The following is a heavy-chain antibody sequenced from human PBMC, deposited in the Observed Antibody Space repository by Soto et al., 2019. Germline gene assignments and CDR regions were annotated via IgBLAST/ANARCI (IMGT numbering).Heavy chain of an antibody. J-gene: IGHJ4*02. CDR3: AKRSSSSTFDY. Sequence: EVQLLESGGGLVQPGESLRLSCAASGFTFSSYAMSWVRQAPVKGLEWVSVISGSDDSTYYADSVKGRFTISRDNSKDTLYLKMNSLRAEDTAVYYCAKRSSSSTFDYWGQGTLVTVSS. CDR2: ISGSDDST. D-gene: IGHD6-6*01. CDR1: GFTFSSYA. V-gene: IGHV3-23*01.